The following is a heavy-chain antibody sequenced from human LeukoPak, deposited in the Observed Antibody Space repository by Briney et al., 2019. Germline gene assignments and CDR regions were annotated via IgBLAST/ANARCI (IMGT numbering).Heavy chain of an antibody. CDR1: GGSISSSSYY. Sequence: SETLSLTCTVSGGSISSSSYYWSWIRQHPGKGLEWIGYIYYSGSTYYNPSLKSRVTISVDTSKNQFSLKLSSVTAADTAVYYCAREVVLMVYATSYNWFDPWGQGTLVTVSS. J-gene: IGHJ5*02. CDR3: AREVVLMVYATSYNWFDP. V-gene: IGHV4-31*03. CDR2: IYYSGST. D-gene: IGHD2-8*01.